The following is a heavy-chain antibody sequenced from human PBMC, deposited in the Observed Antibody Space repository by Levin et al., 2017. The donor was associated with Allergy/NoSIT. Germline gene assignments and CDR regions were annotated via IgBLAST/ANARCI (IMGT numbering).Heavy chain of an antibody. CDR2: ISGSGGST. D-gene: IGHD3-10*01. Sequence: GGSLRLSCEASGFTFNNYAMSWVRQAPGKGLEWVSGISGSGGSTYYADSVQGRFTISRDNSENTLSLQMSSLRAEDTAIYYCAKDDWFGELLTGLFEFWGQGTLVTVSS. CDR3: AKDDWFGELLTGLFEF. V-gene: IGHV3-23*01. CDR1: GFTFNNYA. J-gene: IGHJ4*02.